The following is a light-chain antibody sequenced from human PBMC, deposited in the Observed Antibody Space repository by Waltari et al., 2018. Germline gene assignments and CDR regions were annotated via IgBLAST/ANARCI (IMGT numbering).Light chain of an antibody. CDR3: QQLNTYPPSFT. CDR2: AAS. V-gene: IGKV1-9*01. J-gene: IGKJ3*01. CDR1: QGISNY. Sequence: IQLTQSPSSLSASVGDRVTITSRSTQGISNYLAWYQQKPGKAPKLLIYAASTLQSGVPSRFSGSASGTDFTLTINSLQPEDFATYYCQQLNTYPPSFTFGPGTKVEIK.